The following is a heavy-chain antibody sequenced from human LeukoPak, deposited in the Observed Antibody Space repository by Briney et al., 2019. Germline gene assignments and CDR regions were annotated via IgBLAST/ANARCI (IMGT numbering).Heavy chain of an antibody. V-gene: IGHV3-72*01. Sequence: GGSLRLSCAASGFTFSDHYMDWVRQAPGKGLEWVGRTRNKANSYTTEYAASVKGRFTISRDDSKNSLYLQMNSLKTEDTAVYYCARSPAYYYDSSGYYSSWGQGTLVTVSS. CDR1: GFTFSDHY. J-gene: IGHJ5*02. D-gene: IGHD3-22*01. CDR3: ARSPAYYYDSSGYYSS. CDR2: TRNKANSYTT.